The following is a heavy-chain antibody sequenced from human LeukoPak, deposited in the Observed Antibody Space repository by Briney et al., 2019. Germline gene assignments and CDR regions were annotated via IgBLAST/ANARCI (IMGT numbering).Heavy chain of an antibody. J-gene: IGHJ6*03. Sequence: ASETLSLTCTVSGGSISSYYWSWIRQPPGKGLEWIGYIYYSGSTNYNPSLKSRVTISVDTSKNQFSLKLSSVTAADTAVYYCARVPRSYYYYYYMDVWGKGTTVTVSS. CDR1: GGSISSYY. V-gene: IGHV4-59*01. CDR2: IYYSGST. CDR3: ARVPRSYYYYYYMDV.